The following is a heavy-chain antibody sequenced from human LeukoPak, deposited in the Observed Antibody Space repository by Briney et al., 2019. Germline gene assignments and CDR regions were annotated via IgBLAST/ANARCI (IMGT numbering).Heavy chain of an antibody. Sequence: SETLSLTCTVSGGSISDYHWSWIRQPPGKGLEYIGYIYNSGRTFYNPSLKSRVTISADTSKKQFSLKLTSVTAADTAVYYCARGAGGCRFDPWGQGTLVTVSS. CDR2: IYNSGRT. CDR3: ARGAGGCRFDP. CDR1: GGSISDYH. D-gene: IGHD3-10*01. V-gene: IGHV4-59*01. J-gene: IGHJ5*02.